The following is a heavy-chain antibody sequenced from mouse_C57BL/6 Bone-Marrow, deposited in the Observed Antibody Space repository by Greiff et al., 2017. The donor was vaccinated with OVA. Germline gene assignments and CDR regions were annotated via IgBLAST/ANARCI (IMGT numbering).Heavy chain of an antibody. J-gene: IGHJ3*01. CDR3: TPELYDYDAGGGFAY. D-gene: IGHD2-4*01. Sequence: VQLKQSGPELVKPGASVKISCKASGYAFSSSWMNWVKQRPGKGLEWIGRIYPGDGDTNYNGEFKGKATLTADKSSSTAYMELRSLTSEDSAVYYCTPELYDYDAGGGFAYWGQGTLVTVSA. V-gene: IGHV1-82*01. CDR2: IYPGDGDT. CDR1: GYAFSSSW.